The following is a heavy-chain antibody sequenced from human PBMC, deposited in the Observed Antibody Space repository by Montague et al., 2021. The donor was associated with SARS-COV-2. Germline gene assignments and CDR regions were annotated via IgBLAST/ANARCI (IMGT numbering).Heavy chain of an antibody. V-gene: IGHV4-4*07. CDR1: GVVELRRR. D-gene: IGHD3-22*01. J-gene: IGHJ6*02. CDR3: ARWGEYYYSPYYYEAMDV. Sequence: SETLSLTCTVSGVVELRRRSDEHTSELQSPMYFVCRLLLGKNTDYNPSLKSRVTISIDTSKNQFSLKLSSLTAADTAVYYCARWGEYYYSPYYYEAMDVWGQGNTVNIS. CDR2: LLLGKNT.